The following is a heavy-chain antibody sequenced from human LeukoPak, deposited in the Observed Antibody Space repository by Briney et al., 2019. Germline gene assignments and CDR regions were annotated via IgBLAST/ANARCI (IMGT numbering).Heavy chain of an antibody. Sequence: SETLSLTCTLSGGSISSYYWSWIRQPAGKGLEWIGRIYTSGSTNYNPSLKSRVTMSVDTSKNQFSLKLSSVTAADTAVYYCARDGYYDDSSGYYFWDWFDPWGQGTLVTVSS. CDR2: IYTSGST. D-gene: IGHD3-22*01. CDR1: GGSISSYY. V-gene: IGHV4-4*07. J-gene: IGHJ5*02. CDR3: ARDGYYDDSSGYYFWDWFDP.